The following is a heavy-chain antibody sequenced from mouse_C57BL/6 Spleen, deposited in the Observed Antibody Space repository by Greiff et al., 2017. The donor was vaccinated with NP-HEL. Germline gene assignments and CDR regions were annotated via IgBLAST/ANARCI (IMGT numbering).Heavy chain of an antibody. J-gene: IGHJ4*01. CDR1: GYAFSSYW. CDR3: ARGEYYYGTYAYAMDY. Sequence: VQLQESGAELVKPGASVKISCKASGYAFSSYWMNWVKQRPGKGLEWIGQIYPGDGDTNYNGKFKGKATLTADKSSSTAYMQLSSLTSEDSAVYFCARGEYYYGTYAYAMDYWGQGTSVTVSS. V-gene: IGHV1-80*01. CDR2: IYPGDGDT. D-gene: IGHD1-1*01.